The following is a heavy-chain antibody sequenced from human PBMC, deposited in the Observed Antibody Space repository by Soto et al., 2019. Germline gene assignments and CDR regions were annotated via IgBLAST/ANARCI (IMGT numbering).Heavy chain of an antibody. Sequence: TLSLTCTVSGGSISSYYWSWIRQPAGKGLEWIGRIYTSGSTNYNPSLKSRVTMSVDTSKNQFSLKLSSVTAADTAVYYCARSMITFGGVIAAFDAFDIWGQGTMVTVSS. CDR1: GGSISSYY. CDR3: ARSMITFGGVIAAFDAFDI. D-gene: IGHD3-16*01. CDR2: IYTSGST. V-gene: IGHV4-4*07. J-gene: IGHJ3*02.